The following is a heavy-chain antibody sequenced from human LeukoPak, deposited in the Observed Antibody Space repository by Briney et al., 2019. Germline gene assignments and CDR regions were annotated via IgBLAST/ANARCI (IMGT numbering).Heavy chain of an antibody. Sequence: SETLSLTCSVSGGSISSSSYYWGWIRQPPGKGLEWIGSIYYSGTTYFNPSLKSRVTISVDTSKNQVSLKLSPVTAADTAVYYCARHPRSDYDYEYFDYWGQGTLVTVSS. CDR2: IYYSGTT. J-gene: IGHJ4*02. CDR1: GGSISSSSYY. D-gene: IGHD5-12*01. V-gene: IGHV4-39*07. CDR3: ARHPRSDYDYEYFDY.